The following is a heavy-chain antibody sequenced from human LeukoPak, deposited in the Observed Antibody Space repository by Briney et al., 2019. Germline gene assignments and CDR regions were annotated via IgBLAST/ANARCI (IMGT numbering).Heavy chain of an antibody. CDR3: ARDWGLGWGALTGGKSDYYYMDV. CDR2: INPNSGGT. Sequence: ASMKVSCKAFGYTFTGYYMHWVRQAPGQGLEWMGRINPNSGGTNYAQKFQGRVTMTRDTSISTAYMELSRLRSDDTAVYYCARDWGLGWGALTGGKSDYYYMDVWGKGTTVTVSS. D-gene: IGHD7-27*01. CDR1: GYTFTGYY. J-gene: IGHJ6*03. V-gene: IGHV1-2*06.